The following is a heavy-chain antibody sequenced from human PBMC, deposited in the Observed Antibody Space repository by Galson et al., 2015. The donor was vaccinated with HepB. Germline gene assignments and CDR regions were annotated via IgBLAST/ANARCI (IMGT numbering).Heavy chain of an antibody. CDR3: ARRAYRSGWYNFFDY. CDR2: IDWDDDK. V-gene: IGHV2-70*11. CDR1: GFSLSTSGMC. D-gene: IGHD6-19*01. Sequence: PALVKPTQTLTLTCTFSGFSLSTSGMCVSWIRQPPGKALEWLARIDWDDDKYYSTSLKTRLTISKDTSKNQVVLTVTNMDPVDTATYYCARRAYRSGWYNFFDYWGQGTLVTVSS. J-gene: IGHJ4*02.